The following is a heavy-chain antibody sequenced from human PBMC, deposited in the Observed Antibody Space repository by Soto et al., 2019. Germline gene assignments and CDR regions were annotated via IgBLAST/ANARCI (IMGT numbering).Heavy chain of an antibody. CDR3: AREGVVAASD. Sequence: EVQLVESGGGLVQPGGSLRLSCAASGFTVSSNYMSWVRQAPGKGLEWVSVIYSGGSTNYADSVKGRFTISRDNSKNTLYLQMNGPRAEDTAVYYCAREGVVAASDWGQGTLVTVSS. D-gene: IGHD2-15*01. CDR1: GFTVSSNY. CDR2: IYSGGST. J-gene: IGHJ4*02. V-gene: IGHV3-66*01.